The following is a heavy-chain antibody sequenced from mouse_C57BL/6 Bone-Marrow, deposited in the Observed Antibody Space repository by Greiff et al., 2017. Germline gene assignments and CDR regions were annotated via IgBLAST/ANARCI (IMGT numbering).Heavy chain of an antibody. Sequence: VKLMESGAELVKTGASVKLSCKASGYTFPEFSIHWVKQRSGQGLEWIGWFYPGSGSIKYNEKFKDKATLTADKSSSTVYMELSRLTSEDSAVYFCARLGWLVYYAMDYWGQGTSVTVSS. CDR3: ARLGWLVYYAMDY. D-gene: IGHD2-3*01. V-gene: IGHV1-62-2*01. J-gene: IGHJ4*01. CDR2: FYPGSGSI. CDR1: GYTFPEFS.